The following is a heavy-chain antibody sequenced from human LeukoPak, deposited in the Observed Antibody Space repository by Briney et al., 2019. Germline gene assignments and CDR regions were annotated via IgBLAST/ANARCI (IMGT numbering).Heavy chain of an antibody. CDR1: GYTFTSYG. CDR2: ISPYNGNT. J-gene: IGHJ4*02. CDR3: ARDQYDYVWGSYRPYFDY. Sequence: ASVKVSCMPSGYTFTSYGISWVRQAPGQGLEWMGWISPYNGNTNYAQKFQGRVTMTTDTSASTAYMELRSLRSDDTAVYYCARDQYDYVWGSYRPYFDYWGQGTLVTVSS. V-gene: IGHV1-18*01. D-gene: IGHD3-16*02.